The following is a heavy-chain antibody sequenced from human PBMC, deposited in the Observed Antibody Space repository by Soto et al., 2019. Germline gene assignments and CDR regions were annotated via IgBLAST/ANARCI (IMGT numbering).Heavy chain of an antibody. V-gene: IGHV1-2*04. CDR1: GYTFTGYY. J-gene: IGHJ6*02. Sequence: ASVKVSCKASGYTFTGYYMHWVRQAPGQGLEWMGWINPNSGGTNYAQKFQGWVTMTRDTSISTAYMELSRLRSDDTAVYYCARAPKARTIFGVTNYYYYGMDVWGQGTTVTVSS. D-gene: IGHD3-3*01. CDR2: INPNSGGT. CDR3: ARAPKARTIFGVTNYYYYGMDV.